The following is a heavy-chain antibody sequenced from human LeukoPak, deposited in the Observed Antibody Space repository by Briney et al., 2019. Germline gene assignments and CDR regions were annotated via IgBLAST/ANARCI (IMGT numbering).Heavy chain of an antibody. J-gene: IGHJ4*02. D-gene: IGHD2-8*01. CDR3: ARASEANFDY. Sequence: SETLSLTRAVYGGSFSGYYWSWIRQPPGKGLEWIGEINHSGSTNYNPSLKSRVTISVDTSKNQFSLKLSSVTAADTAVYYCARASEANFDYWGQGTLVTVSS. V-gene: IGHV4-34*01. CDR2: INHSGST. CDR1: GGSFSGYY.